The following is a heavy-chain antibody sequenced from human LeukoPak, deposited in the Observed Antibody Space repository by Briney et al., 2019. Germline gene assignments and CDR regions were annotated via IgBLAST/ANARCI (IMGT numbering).Heavy chain of an antibody. J-gene: IGHJ5*02. CDR2: INPNSGGT. V-gene: IGHV1-2*02. Sequence: GASVKVSCRASGYTFTGYYMHWVRQAPGQGLEWMGWINPNSGGTNYAQKYQGRVTMTRDTSISTAYMELSRLRSDDTAVYYCARKGLRLGWFDPWGQGTLVTVSS. CDR1: GYTFTGYY. CDR3: ARKGLRLGWFDP. D-gene: IGHD6-19*01.